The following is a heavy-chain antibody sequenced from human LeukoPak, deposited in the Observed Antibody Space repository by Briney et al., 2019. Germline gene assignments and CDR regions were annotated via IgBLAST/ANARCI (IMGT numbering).Heavy chain of an antibody. CDR2: ISYDGSNK. D-gene: IGHD3-10*01. CDR1: GFTFSGYW. J-gene: IGHJ5*02. V-gene: IGHV3-30*03. CDR3: ARIPYGSGSSGWFDP. Sequence: GGSLRLSCAASGFTFSGYWMSWVRQAPGKGLEWVAVISYDGSNKYYADSVKGRFTISRDNSKNTLYLQMNSLRAEDTAVYYCARIPYGSGSSGWFDPWGQGTLVTVSS.